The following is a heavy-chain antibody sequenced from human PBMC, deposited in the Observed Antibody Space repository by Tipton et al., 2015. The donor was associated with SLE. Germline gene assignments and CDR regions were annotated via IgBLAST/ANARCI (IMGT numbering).Heavy chain of an antibody. CDR1: RFTFSSYA. Sequence: SLRLSCAASRFTFSSYAMSWVRQAPGKGLGWVSVIYSGGSSTYYADSVKGRFTISRDNSKNTLYLQMNSLRAEDTAVYYCAKDQYYYGSGRAGVWGKGTTVTVSS. D-gene: IGHD3-10*01. CDR2: IYSGGSST. CDR3: AKDQYYYGSGRAGV. J-gene: IGHJ6*04. V-gene: IGHV3-23*03.